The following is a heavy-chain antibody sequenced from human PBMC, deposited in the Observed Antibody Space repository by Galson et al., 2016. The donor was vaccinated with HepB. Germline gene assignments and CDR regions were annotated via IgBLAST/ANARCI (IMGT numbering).Heavy chain of an antibody. J-gene: IGHJ5*02. CDR1: GGSFSGYH. D-gene: IGHD1-1*01. Sequence: ETLSLTCGVYGGSFSGYHWSWIRQPPGKGLEWTGEIDHSRSTVYNPSLKSRVTLSVDTSKNQFSLKLTTVTAADTAVYYCARPRLTTGSPYNSFDPWGQGTLVTVSS. CDR2: IDHSRST. CDR3: ARPRLTTGSPYNSFDP. V-gene: IGHV4-34*01.